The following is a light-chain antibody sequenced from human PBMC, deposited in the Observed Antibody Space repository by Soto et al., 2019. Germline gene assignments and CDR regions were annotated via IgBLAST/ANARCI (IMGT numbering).Light chain of an antibody. CDR3: QQYNPYSRT. CDR1: QIIGSW. Sequence: DIQITQSPSTLSSSVGDRVTITCRASQIIGSWLAWYQQKPGKAPNLLIYAASSLQSGVPSRFSGSGSGTDFTLTISSLQRDDFAIYYCQQYNPYSRTFGQGTKV. CDR2: AAS. V-gene: IGKV1-5*01. J-gene: IGKJ1*01.